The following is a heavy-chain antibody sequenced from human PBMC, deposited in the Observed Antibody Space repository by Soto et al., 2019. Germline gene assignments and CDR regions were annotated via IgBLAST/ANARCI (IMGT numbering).Heavy chain of an antibody. CDR1: GGTLSSYA. J-gene: IGHJ4*02. CDR3: ARCSSGKQDPPFDY. CDR2: IIPIFGTA. V-gene: IGHV1-69*13. Sequence: ASVKVSCKASGGTLSSYAISWVRQAPGQGLEWMGGIIPIFGTANYAQKFQGRVTITADESTSTAYMELSSLRSEDTAVYYCARCSSGKQDPPFDYWGQGTLVTVSS. D-gene: IGHD6-19*01.